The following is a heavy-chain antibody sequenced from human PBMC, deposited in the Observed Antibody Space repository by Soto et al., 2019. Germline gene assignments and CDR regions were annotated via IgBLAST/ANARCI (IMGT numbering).Heavy chain of an antibody. D-gene: IGHD6-6*01. J-gene: IGHJ1*01. CDR3: ARDHVGHGEYSSSFEYFQH. Sequence: GGSLRLSCAASGFTFSSYGMHWVRQAPGKGLEWVAVIWYDGSNKYYADSVKGRFTISRDNSKNTLYLQMNSLRAEDTAVYYCARDHVGHGEYSSSFEYFQHWGQGTLVPVSS. V-gene: IGHV3-33*01. CDR1: GFTFSSYG. CDR2: IWYDGSNK.